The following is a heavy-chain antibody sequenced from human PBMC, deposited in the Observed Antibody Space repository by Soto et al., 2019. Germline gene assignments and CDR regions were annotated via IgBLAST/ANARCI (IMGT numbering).Heavy chain of an antibody. D-gene: IGHD3-10*02. CDR1: GNGY. Sequence: GNGYRSRKKKPPGKGLEWIGYFNYTGSINYNPSLKSQVTIFIDASKNQFSLRLSSVTAADTAVYFFAISMYHSNGNYFSALAYWGHGTPVPVSP. J-gene: IGHJ4*01. CDR2: FNYTGSI. CDR3: AISMYHSNGNYFSALAY. V-gene: IGHV4-61*06.